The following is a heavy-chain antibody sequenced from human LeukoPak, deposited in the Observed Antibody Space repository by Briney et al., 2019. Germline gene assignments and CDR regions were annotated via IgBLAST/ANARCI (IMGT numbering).Heavy chain of an antibody. CDR1: GYTFTSYG. V-gene: IGHV1-18*01. D-gene: IGHD3-22*01. J-gene: IGHJ4*02. CDR2: ISAYNGNT. CDR3: ARGLGVYYDTLTPDY. Sequence: EASVKVSCKASGYTFTSYGISWVRQAPGQGLEWVGWISAYNGNTNYAQKLQGRVTMTTDTSTSTAYMELRSLRSDDTAVYYCARGLGVYYDTLTPDYWGQGTLVTVSS.